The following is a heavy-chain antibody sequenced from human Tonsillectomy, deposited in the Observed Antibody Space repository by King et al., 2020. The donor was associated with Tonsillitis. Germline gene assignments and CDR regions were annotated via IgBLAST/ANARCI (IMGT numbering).Heavy chain of an antibody. CDR3: ARPVLRYFDWLSGKGLLSYMDV. V-gene: IGHV4-34*01. D-gene: IGHD3-9*01. Sequence: VQLQQWGAGLLKPSETLSLTCAVYGGSFSGNYWSWIRKPPGKGLEWIGEINHSGSTNYNPSLKSRVTISVDTSKNQFSLKLSSVTAADTAVYYCARPVLRYFDWLSGKGLLSYMDVWCKGTTVTVSS. CDR1: GGSFSGNY. J-gene: IGHJ6*03. CDR2: INHSGST.